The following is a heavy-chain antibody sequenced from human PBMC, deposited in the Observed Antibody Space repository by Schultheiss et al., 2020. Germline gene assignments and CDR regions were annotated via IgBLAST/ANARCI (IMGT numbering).Heavy chain of an antibody. D-gene: IGHD6-6*01. V-gene: IGHV2-70*12. J-gene: IGHJ6*02. CDR1: GFSLSTSGMC. Sequence: SGPTLVKPTQTLTLTCTFSGFSLSTSGMCVSWIRQPPGKALEWLALIDWDDDKYYSTSMKTRLTISKDTSKNQVVLTMTNMDPVDTATYYCAQIIAARSGYGMDVWGQGTTVTVSS. CDR2: IDWDDDK. CDR3: AQIIAARSGYGMDV.